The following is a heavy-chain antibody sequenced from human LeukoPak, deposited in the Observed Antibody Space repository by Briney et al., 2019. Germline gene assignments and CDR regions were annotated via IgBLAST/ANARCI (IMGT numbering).Heavy chain of an antibody. D-gene: IGHD3-3*01. Sequence: ASVKVSCKVSGHTLTELSIHWVRQAPGKGPEWMGGYDREDDETFYAQNFQGRVTMTEDTSTDTAYMELSSLRSEDTAVYYCARALSDLEWYGMDVWGQGTTVTVSS. J-gene: IGHJ6*02. CDR1: GHTLTELS. CDR2: YDREDDET. V-gene: IGHV1-24*01. CDR3: ARALSDLEWYGMDV.